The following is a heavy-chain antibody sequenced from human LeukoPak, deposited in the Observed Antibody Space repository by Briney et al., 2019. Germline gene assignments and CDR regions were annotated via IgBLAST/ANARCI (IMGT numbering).Heavy chain of an antibody. V-gene: IGHV4-39*07. CDR3: ARDNSSGYDHDAFDI. CDR1: GGSISSSSYY. D-gene: IGHD3-22*01. CDR2: IYYSGST. Sequence: NASETLSLTCTVSGGSISSSSYYWGWIRQPPGKGLEWIGSIYYSGSTYYNPSLKSRVTISVDTSKNQFSLKLSSVTAADTAVYYCARDNSSGYDHDAFDIWGQGTMVTVS. J-gene: IGHJ3*02.